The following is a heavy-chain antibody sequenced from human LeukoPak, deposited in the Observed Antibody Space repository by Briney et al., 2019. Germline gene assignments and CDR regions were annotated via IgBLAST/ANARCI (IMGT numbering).Heavy chain of an antibody. CDR1: GYTFTVYY. Sequence: ASVKVSCKASGYTFTVYYMHWVRQAPGQGLEWMGWINPNSGGTNYAQKFQGRVTMTRDTSISTAYMELSRLRSDDTAVYYCAREWTRGAGSYYWPDAFDIWGQGTMVTVSS. J-gene: IGHJ3*02. D-gene: IGHD1-26*01. V-gene: IGHV1-2*02. CDR2: INPNSGGT. CDR3: AREWTRGAGSYYWPDAFDI.